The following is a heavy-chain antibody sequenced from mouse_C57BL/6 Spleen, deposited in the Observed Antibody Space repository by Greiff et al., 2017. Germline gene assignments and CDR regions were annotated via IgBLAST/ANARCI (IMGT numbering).Heavy chain of an antibody. J-gene: IGHJ3*01. Sequence: EVHLVESGGGLVKPGGSLKLSCAASGFTFSSYAMSWVRQTPEKRLEWVATISDGGSYTYYPDNVKGRFTISRDNAKHNLYLQMSHLKSEDTAMYYCARGYYYGSSYEFAYWGQGTLVTVSA. V-gene: IGHV5-4*01. CDR2: ISDGGSYT. D-gene: IGHD1-1*01. CDR3: ARGYYYGSSYEFAY. CDR1: GFTFSSYA.